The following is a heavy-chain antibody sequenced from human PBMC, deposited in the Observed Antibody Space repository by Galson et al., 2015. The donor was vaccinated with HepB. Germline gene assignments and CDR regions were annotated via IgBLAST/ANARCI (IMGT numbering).Heavy chain of an antibody. Sequence: SVKVSCKASGYTFTSYAMNWVRQAPGQGLEWMGWINTNTGNPTYAQGFTGRFVFSLDTSVSTAYLQISSLKAEDTAVYYCARGRVAGAYYYYYMDVWGKGTTVTVSS. J-gene: IGHJ6*03. CDR2: INTNTGNP. CDR3: ARGRVAGAYYYYYMDV. V-gene: IGHV7-4-1*02. D-gene: IGHD6-19*01. CDR1: GYTFTSYA.